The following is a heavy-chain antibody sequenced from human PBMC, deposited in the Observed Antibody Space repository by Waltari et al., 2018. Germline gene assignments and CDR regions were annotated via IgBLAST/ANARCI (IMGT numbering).Heavy chain of an antibody. CDR2: IYSDETT. J-gene: IGHJ6*03. CDR1: GFTFSTYV. CDR3: AKEDYYYMDV. V-gene: IGHV3-23*03. Sequence: EVQLLESGGGLVQPGGSLRLSCAVSGFTFSTYVIRWVRQAPGKGLVWGSVIYSDETTKYADSVKGRFSISRDNSRNRVYLQMHNLRPEDTAVYFCAKEDYYYMDVWGEGTTVTVFS.